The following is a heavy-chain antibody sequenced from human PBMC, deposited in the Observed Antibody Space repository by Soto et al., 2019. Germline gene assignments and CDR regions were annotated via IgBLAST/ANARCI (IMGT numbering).Heavy chain of an antibody. V-gene: IGHV3-23*01. CDR3: VLWPPYYFDY. D-gene: IGHD3-10*01. Sequence: EVQLLESGGGLVEPGGTLKLSCAASGFTFSSYAMSWVRQAPGKGLEWVSAISGSGGSTYYADSVKGRFTISRDNSKNTLYLQMNSLRAEDTAVYYCVLWPPYYFDYWGQGTLVTVSS. CDR2: ISGSGGST. CDR1: GFTFSSYA. J-gene: IGHJ4*02.